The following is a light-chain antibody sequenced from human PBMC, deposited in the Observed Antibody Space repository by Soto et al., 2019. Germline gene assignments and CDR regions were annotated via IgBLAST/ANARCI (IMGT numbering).Light chain of an antibody. V-gene: IGLV2-14*01. Sequence: QSALTQPASVSGSPGQSITISCTGTSSDVGYYNYVSWYQQHPGKAPNLMIYDVSNRPSGVSNRFSGSKSGNTASLTISGLQAEDEADYYCSSQGTSSTLVFGGGPKLTVL. CDR1: SSDVGYYNY. CDR3: SSQGTSSTLV. CDR2: DVS. J-gene: IGLJ2*01.